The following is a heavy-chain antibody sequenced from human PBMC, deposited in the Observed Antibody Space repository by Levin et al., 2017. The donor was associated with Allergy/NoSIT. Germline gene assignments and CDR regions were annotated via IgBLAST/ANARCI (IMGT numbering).Heavy chain of an antibody. V-gene: IGHV3-23*01. CDR2: ISGSGGST. CDR1: GFTFSSYA. CDR3: AKGWSEGGVIVHLFDY. J-gene: IGHJ4*02. Sequence: PGGSLRLSCAASGFTFSSYAMSWVRQAPGKGLEWVSAISGSGGSTYYADSVKGRFTISRDNSKNTLYLQMNSLRAEDTAVYYCAKGWSEGGVIVHLFDYWGQGTLVTVSS. D-gene: IGHD3-16*02.